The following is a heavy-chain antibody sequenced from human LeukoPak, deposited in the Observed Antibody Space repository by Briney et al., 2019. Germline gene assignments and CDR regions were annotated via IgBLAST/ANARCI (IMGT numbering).Heavy chain of an antibody. CDR3: ARASRWLQLDYFDY. V-gene: IGHV4-39*07. D-gene: IGHD5-24*01. CDR1: GGSISSSSYY. CDR2: IYYSGTT. J-gene: IGHJ4*02. Sequence: SETLSLTCTVSGGSISSSSYYWGWIRQPPGKGLEWIGSIYYSGTTYYNPSLKSRVTISVDTSKNQFSLKLSSVTAADTAVYYCARASRWLQLDYFDYWGQGTLVTVSS.